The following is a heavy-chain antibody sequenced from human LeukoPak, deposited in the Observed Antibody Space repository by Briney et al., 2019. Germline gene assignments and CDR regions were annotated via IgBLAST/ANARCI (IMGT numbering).Heavy chain of an antibody. D-gene: IGHD6-13*01. CDR2: ISAYNGNT. J-gene: IGHJ5*02. CDR3: ARDGYSSSSPPHWFDP. Sequence: ASVKVSCKASGYAFTSYGISWVRQAPGQGLEWMGWISAYNGNTNYAQKLQGRVTMTTDTSTSTAYMELRRLRSDDTAVYYCARDGYSSSSPPHWFDPWGQGTLVTVSS. CDR1: GYAFTSYG. V-gene: IGHV1-18*01.